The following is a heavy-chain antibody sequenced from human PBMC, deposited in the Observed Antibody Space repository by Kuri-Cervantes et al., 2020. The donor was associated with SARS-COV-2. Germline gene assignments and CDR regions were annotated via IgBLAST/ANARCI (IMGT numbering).Heavy chain of an antibody. CDR1: GYSISSGYY. Sequence: SETLSLTCTVSGYSISSGYYWGWIRQPPGKGLEWIGSIYHSGSTYYNPSLKSRVTISVDTSKNQFSLKLSSVTAADTAVYYCARQISGGNTIFGVVTPLERYYYYYYMDVWGKGTTVTVSS. CDR2: IYHSGST. D-gene: IGHD3-3*01. V-gene: IGHV4-38-2*02. CDR3: ARQISGGNTIFGVVTPLERYYYYYYMDV. J-gene: IGHJ6*03.